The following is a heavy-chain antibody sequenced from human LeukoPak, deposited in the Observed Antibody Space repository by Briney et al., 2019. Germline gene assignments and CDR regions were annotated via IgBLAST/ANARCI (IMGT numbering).Heavy chain of an antibody. CDR1: GFTFSSYG. CDR2: IRYDGSNK. J-gene: IGHJ4*02. Sequence: PGGSLRLSCAASGFTFSSYGMHWVRQAPGKGLEWVAFIRYDGSNKYYADSVKGRFTISRDNSKNTLYLQMNSLRAEDTAVYYCARDLGSSSWDMFYWGQGTLVTVSS. D-gene: IGHD6-13*01. V-gene: IGHV3-30*02. CDR3: ARDLGSSSWDMFY.